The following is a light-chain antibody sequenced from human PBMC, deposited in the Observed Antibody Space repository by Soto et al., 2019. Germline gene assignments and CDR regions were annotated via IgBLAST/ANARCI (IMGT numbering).Light chain of an antibody. Sequence: EIVMTQSPATLSVSPGERATLSCRPSQSVSSNLAWYQQKPGQAPRLLIYGASTRATGIPARFSGSGSGTEFTLTISSLQSEDFAVYYCQQYNSWPITFGQGTRWRL. CDR1: QSVSSN. V-gene: IGKV3-15*01. J-gene: IGKJ5*01. CDR3: QQYNSWPIT. CDR2: GAS.